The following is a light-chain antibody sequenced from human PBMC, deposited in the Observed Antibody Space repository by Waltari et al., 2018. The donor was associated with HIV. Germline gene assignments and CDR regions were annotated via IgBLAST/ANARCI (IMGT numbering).Light chain of an antibody. CDR3: ASWDDGLRGHV. V-gene: IGLV1-47*01. CDR2: RNN. J-gene: IGLJ1*01. Sequence: QSGLTQPPSASGTPGQRLSISCPGNNSTLGSTFVFWGRQIPGAAPTLLVYRNNQGPSGVGDRFSGSRSGASASLVISGLRVEDEADYYCASWDDGLRGHVFGSGTTVSV. CDR1: NSTLGSTF.